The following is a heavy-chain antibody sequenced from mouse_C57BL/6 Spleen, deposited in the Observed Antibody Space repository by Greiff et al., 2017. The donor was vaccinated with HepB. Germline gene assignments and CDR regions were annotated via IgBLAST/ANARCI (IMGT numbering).Heavy chain of an antibody. Sequence: QVQLQQSGAELVKPGASVKLSCKASGYTFTEYTIHWVKQRSGQGLEWIGWFYPGSGSIKYNEKFKDKATLTADKSSSTVYMELSRLTSEDSAVYFCARHEKKSPYGYYWYFDVWGTGTTVTVSS. D-gene: IGHD2-2*01. CDR2: FYPGSGSI. V-gene: IGHV1-62-2*01. CDR1: GYTFTEYT. J-gene: IGHJ1*03. CDR3: ARHEKKSPYGYYWYFDV.